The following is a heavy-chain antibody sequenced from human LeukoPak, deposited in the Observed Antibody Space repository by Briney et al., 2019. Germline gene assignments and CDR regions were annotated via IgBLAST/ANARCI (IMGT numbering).Heavy chain of an antibody. J-gene: IGHJ4*02. D-gene: IGHD2-15*01. V-gene: IGHV3-23*01. CDR2: ISGRGGST. CDR1: GFTFGSYA. Sequence: PGGSLRLSCAASGFTFGSYAMSWVRQAPGKGLEWVSAISGRGGSTYYAASVKGRFTISRDNSKNTLYLQMNSLRAEDTAVYYCAKARYCSGGSCLFDYWGQGTLVTVSS. CDR3: AKARYCSGGSCLFDY.